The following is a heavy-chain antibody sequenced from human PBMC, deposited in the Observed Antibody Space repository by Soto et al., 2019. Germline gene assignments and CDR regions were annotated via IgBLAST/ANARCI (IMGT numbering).Heavy chain of an antibody. CDR3: ASDGSGYLYDAFDI. CDR2: INHSGST. Sequence: SETLSLTCAVYGGSFSGDYWSWIREPPGNGLEWIGEINHSGSTNYNPSLKSRVTISVDTSKNQFSLKLSSVTAADTAVYYCASDGSGYLYDAFDIWGQGTMVTVSS. J-gene: IGHJ3*02. D-gene: IGHD3-22*01. V-gene: IGHV4-34*01. CDR1: GGSFSGDY.